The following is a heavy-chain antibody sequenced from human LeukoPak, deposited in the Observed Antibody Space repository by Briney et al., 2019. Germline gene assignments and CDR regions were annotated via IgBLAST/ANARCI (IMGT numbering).Heavy chain of an antibody. J-gene: IGHJ6*02. CDR1: GGSFSGYY. CDR3: ARADVRRRVYGMDV. CDR2: INHSGST. D-gene: IGHD5-24*01. V-gene: IGHV4-34*01. Sequence: SETLSLTCAVYGGSFSGYYWSWIRQPPGKGLEWIGEINHSGSTNYNPSLKSRVTISVDTSKNQFSLKLSSVTAADTAVYYCARADVRRRVYGMDVWGQGTTATVSS.